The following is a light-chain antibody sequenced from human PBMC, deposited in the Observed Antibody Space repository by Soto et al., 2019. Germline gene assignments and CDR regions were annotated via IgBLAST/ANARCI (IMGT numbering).Light chain of an antibody. J-gene: IGLJ2*01. Sequence: QSVLTQPASVSGSPGQSITISCTGTSSDVGGYNYVSWYQQHPGKAPKLMIYEGSKRPSGVSNRFSGSKSGNTASLTISGLQAEDEADYYCCSYAGSSTFVVFGGGTKVTVL. CDR1: SSDVGGYNY. CDR3: CSYAGSSTFVV. CDR2: EGS. V-gene: IGLV2-23*03.